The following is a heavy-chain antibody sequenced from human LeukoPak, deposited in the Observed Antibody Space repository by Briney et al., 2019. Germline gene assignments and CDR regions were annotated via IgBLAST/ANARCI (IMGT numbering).Heavy chain of an antibody. V-gene: IGHV1-69*05. Sequence: EASVKVSCKASGGTFSSYAISWVRQAPGQGLEWMGGIIPIFGTANYAQKFQGRVTITTDESTSTAYMELSSLRSEDTAVYYCARGAVGATGYFDYWGQGTLVTVSS. CDR1: GGTFSSYA. D-gene: IGHD1-26*01. CDR3: ARGAVGATGYFDY. J-gene: IGHJ4*02. CDR2: IIPIFGTA.